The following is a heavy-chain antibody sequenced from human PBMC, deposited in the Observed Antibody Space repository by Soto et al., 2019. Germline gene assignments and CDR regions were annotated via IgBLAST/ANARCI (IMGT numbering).Heavy chain of an antibody. CDR1: GYTFTSYW. J-gene: IGHJ4*02. CDR2: IDPSDSST. V-gene: IGHV5-10-1*01. CDR3: AATGYTYGYHFDH. D-gene: IGHD5-18*01. Sequence: RGESLKISWKASGYTFTSYWITWVRQMPGKGLEWMGRIDPSDSSTKYSPSFQGHVTISTDKSITTAHLQWTSLKVSDTAIYYCAATGYTYGYHFDHWGQGTQVTVSS.